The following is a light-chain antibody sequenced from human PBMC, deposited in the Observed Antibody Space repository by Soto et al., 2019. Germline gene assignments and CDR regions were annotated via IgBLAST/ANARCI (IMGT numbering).Light chain of an antibody. CDR1: SSNIGGNT. Sequence: QSVLTQPPSASGTPGQRVTISCSGSSSNIGGNTVRWYQHLPGTDPSLIIYNNIQRHSGVPARFYGSESGTSTSLSISGLRFEAEADYYCAVWADSLGGHEVFGGGTQLTVL. CDR3: AVWADSLGGHEV. J-gene: IGLJ7*01. CDR2: NNI. V-gene: IGLV1-44*01.